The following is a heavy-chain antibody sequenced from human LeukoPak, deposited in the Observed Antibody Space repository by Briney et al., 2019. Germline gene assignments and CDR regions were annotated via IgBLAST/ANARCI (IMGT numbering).Heavy chain of an antibody. J-gene: IGHJ5*02. CDR2: IYHSGST. Sequence: PSETLSLTCTVSGYSISSGYYWGWIRQPPGKGLEWIGSIYHSGSTYYNPSLKSRVTISVDTSKNQFSLKLSSVTAADTAVYYCARDKDSSGYYVHPGPGIDPWGQGTLVTVSS. CDR1: GYSISSGYY. CDR3: ARDKDSSGYYVHPGPGIDP. V-gene: IGHV4-38-2*02. D-gene: IGHD3-22*01.